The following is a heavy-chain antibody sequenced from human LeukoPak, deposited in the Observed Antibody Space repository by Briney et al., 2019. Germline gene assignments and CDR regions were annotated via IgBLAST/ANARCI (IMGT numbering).Heavy chain of an antibody. CDR3: ARAKGVLAAAED. V-gene: IGHV4-4*02. Sequence: MASETLSLTCVVSGDSVSSSHWFNWVRQSPGKGLERLGEVSHRGSSNPNPSFRSRVTMSVDASRNEISLKLTSVTAADTAVYYCARAKGVLAAAEDWGQGTLVTVSS. CDR1: GDSVSSSHW. J-gene: IGHJ4*02. D-gene: IGHD6-13*01. CDR2: VSHRGSS.